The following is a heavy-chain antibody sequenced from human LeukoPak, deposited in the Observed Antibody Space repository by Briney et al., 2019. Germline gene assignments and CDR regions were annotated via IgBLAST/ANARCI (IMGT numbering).Heavy chain of an antibody. V-gene: IGHV3-23*01. J-gene: IGHJ4*02. CDR1: GFTFSSYG. CDR3: AKDISFGSSRYFDY. D-gene: IGHD3-10*01. Sequence: PGGSLRLSCAASGFTFSSYGMSWVRQAPGKGLEWVSAISGSGGSTYYADSVKGRFTISRDNSKNTLYLQMNSLRAEDTAVYYCAKDISFGSSRYFDYWGQGALVTVSS. CDR2: ISGSGGST.